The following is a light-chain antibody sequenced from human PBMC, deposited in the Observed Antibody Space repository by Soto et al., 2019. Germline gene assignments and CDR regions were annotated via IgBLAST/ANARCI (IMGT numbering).Light chain of an antibody. J-gene: IGKJ1*01. Sequence: ELVLTESPGTPSLSPGEKATPSCRASQNGDTKYLAWYQLKNGQAPRIIIFGASGRATGIPDRFSGSGYGTDFNLTISRLETEDFAVYYCQQYGSLPGTFGQGTKVDIK. CDR2: GAS. CDR3: QQYGSLPGT. V-gene: IGKV3-20*01. CDR1: QNGDTKY.